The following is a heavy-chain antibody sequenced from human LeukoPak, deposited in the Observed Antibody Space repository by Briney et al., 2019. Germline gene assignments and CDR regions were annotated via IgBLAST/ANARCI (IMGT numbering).Heavy chain of an antibody. CDR3: AGGPLFGAQFDY. D-gene: IGHD3-10*02. V-gene: IGHV3-30*03. J-gene: IGHJ4*02. Sequence: GGSLRLSCAASGFTFSSYSMHWVRQAPGKGLEWVAVISYDGSNKYYADSVKGRFTISRDNSKNTLYLQMNSLRAEDTAVYYCAGGPLFGAQFDYWGQGTLVTVSS. CDR2: ISYDGSNK. CDR1: GFTFSSYS.